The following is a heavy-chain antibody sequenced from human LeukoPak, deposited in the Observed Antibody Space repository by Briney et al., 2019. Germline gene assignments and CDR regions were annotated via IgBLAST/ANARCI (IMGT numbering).Heavy chain of an antibody. CDR1: GGSFSGYY. Sequence: PSETLSLTCAVYGGSFSGYYWSWIRQPPGKGLEWIGEINHSGSTNYNPSLKSRVTISVDTSKNQFSLKLSSVTAADAAVYYCASRAGIAVAGRCYYSMDVWGQGTTVTVSS. J-gene: IGHJ6*02. CDR2: INHSGST. V-gene: IGHV4-34*01. CDR3: ASRAGIAVAGRCYYSMDV. D-gene: IGHD6-19*01.